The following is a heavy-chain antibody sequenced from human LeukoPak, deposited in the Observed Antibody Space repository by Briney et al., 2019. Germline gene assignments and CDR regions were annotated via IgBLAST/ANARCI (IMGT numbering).Heavy chain of an antibody. J-gene: IGHJ4*02. CDR3: AREYGDSRFDY. CDR1: GYTFTGYY. Sequence: ASVKVSCKASGYTFTGYYMHWVRQAPGQGLEWMGWINPSSGGTNYAQKFQGRVTMTRDTSISTAYMELSRLRSDDTAVYYCAREYGDSRFDYWGQGTLVTVSS. D-gene: IGHD4-17*01. V-gene: IGHV1-2*02. CDR2: INPSSGGT.